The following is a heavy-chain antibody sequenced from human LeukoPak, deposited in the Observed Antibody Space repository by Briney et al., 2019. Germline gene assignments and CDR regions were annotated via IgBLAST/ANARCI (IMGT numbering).Heavy chain of an antibody. V-gene: IGHV1-2*02. Sequence: GASVKVSCKASGYTFTGYYMHWVRQAPGQGLEWMGWINPNSGGTNYAQKFQGRVTITRDTSISTAYMELSRLRSDDTAVYYCARERRGEDIVVVPAARPYYYYYMDVWGKGTTVTISS. J-gene: IGHJ6*03. CDR2: INPNSGGT. D-gene: IGHD2-2*01. CDR3: ARERRGEDIVVVPAARPYYYYYMDV. CDR1: GYTFTGYY.